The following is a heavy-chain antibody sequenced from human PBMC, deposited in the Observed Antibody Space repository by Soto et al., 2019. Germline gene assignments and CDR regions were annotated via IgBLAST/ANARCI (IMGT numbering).Heavy chain of an antibody. CDR2: INHSGST. D-gene: IGHD6-13*01. CDR3: ARNAPDSSWYYYNSHWFDP. Sequence: QVQLQQWGAGLLKPSETLSLTCAVYGGSFRGYYWSWIRQPPGKGLEWMGEINHSGSTNYNPSLKSRVTISVDTSKNQFSLKLSSVTAADTAVYYCARNAPDSSWYYYNSHWFDPWGQGTLVTVSS. V-gene: IGHV4-34*01. CDR1: GGSFRGYY. J-gene: IGHJ5*02.